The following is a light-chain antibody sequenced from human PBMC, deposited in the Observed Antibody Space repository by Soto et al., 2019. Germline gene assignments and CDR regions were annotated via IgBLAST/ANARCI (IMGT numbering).Light chain of an antibody. V-gene: IGKV3-20*01. CDR3: QQYSDSVLT. CDR2: GAA. Sequence: EIVLTQSPATLSLSPGERATLSCRASQTLTSNYLAWYQQKPGQAPRLLIHGAASRAPGIPDRFSGSGSGTDITLTISRLEPEDFVEYYRQQYSDSVLTFGGGTKVEIK. CDR1: QTLTSNY. J-gene: IGKJ4*01.